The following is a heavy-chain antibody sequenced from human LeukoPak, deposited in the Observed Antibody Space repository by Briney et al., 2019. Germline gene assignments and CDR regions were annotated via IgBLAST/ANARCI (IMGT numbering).Heavy chain of an antibody. CDR1: GGSISSYY. D-gene: IGHD6-19*01. CDR3: ASYTSGWYAEGYFDY. J-gene: IGHJ4*02. Sequence: SETLSLTCTVSGGSISSYYWSWIRQPPGKGLEWIGYIYCSGSTNYNPSLKSRVTISVDTSKNQFSLKLSSVTAADTAVYYCASYTSGWYAEGYFDYWGQGTLVTVSS. CDR2: IYCSGST. V-gene: IGHV4-59*12.